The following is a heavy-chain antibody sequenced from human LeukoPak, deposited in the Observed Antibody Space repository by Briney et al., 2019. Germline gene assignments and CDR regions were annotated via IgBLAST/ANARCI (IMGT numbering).Heavy chain of an antibody. Sequence: ASVKVSCKASGYTFTGYYIHWVRQAPGQGLEWMGRINPNRGGTNFAQKFQGRVSMTRDTSFSTAYMELSRLRSDDTAVYYCAREGSWGYDTSELDYWGQGTLVTVSS. V-gene: IGHV1-2*06. CDR3: AREGSWGYDTSELDY. J-gene: IGHJ4*02. D-gene: IGHD3-22*01. CDR1: GYTFTGYY. CDR2: INPNRGGT.